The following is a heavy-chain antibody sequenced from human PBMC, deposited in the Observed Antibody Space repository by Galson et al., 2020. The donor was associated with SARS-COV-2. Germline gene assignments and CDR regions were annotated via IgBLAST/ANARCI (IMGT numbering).Heavy chain of an antibody. CDR2: IYYSGST. Sequence: SETLSLTCTVSGGSVSSYSYYWGWIRQPPGKGLEWIGSIYYSGSTYYNPSLKSRVTISVDKSKNQFSLKLSSVTAADTAVYYCARLGIDSSGFKYNSYLYGMDVWGQGTTVTVSS. V-gene: IGHV4-39*01. D-gene: IGHD3-22*01. CDR1: GGSVSSYSYY. CDR3: ARLGIDSSGFKYNSYLYGMDV. J-gene: IGHJ6*02.